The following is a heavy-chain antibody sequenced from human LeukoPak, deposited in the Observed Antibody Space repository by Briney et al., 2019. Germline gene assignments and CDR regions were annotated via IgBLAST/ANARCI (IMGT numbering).Heavy chain of an antibody. CDR1: GFRFSNYA. J-gene: IGHJ4*02. D-gene: IGHD3-22*01. V-gene: IGHV3-23*01. CDR3: AKGSYYDSSGSFYFDY. Sequence: GGSLRLSCAASGFRFSNYAMSWVRQAPGKGLEWVSGISGSGDNTYYADSVKGRFTISRDNSRNTLYVQVNSLGTEDTAAYYCAKGSYYDSSGSFYFDYWGQGTLVTVSS. CDR2: ISGSGDNT.